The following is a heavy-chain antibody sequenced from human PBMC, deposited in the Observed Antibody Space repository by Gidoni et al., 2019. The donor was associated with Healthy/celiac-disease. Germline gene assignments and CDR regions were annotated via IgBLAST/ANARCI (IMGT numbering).Heavy chain of an antibody. J-gene: IGHJ4*02. D-gene: IGHD2-2*02. CDR2: ISGSGGST. CDR1: GFTFSSYA. CDR3: AKDGRPGYCSSTSCYMFDY. Sequence: EVQLLESGGGLVQPGGSLRLSCAASGFTFSSYAMSWVRQAPGKGLEWVSAISGSGGSTYYADSVKGRFTISRDNSKNTLYLQMNSLRAEDTAVYYCAKDGRPGYCSSTSCYMFDYWGQGTLVTVSS. V-gene: IGHV3-23*01.